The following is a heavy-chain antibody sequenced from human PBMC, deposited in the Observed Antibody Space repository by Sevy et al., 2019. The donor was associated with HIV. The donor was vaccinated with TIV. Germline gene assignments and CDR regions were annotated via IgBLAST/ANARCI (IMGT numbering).Heavy chain of an antibody. D-gene: IGHD1-26*01. CDR2: INNGGTYL. J-gene: IGHJ4*02. CDR1: GFTFGTFW. Sequence: GGSLRLSCAASGFTFGTFWMHWVRRGPGKGLVWVSRINNGGTYLDYADSAKGRFTISRDDAKSTLYLQMNNLGAEDTGLYYCVRGTAEWAGIDFWGQGALVTVSS. V-gene: IGHV3-74*01. CDR3: VRGTAEWAGIDF.